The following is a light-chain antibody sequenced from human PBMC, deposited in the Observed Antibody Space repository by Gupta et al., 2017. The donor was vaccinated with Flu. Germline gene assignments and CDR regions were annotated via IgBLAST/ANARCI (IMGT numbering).Light chain of an antibody. CDR3: QQHNNSPS. CDR1: QSVSSN. Sequence: EIVMTQSPATLSVSPGERATLSCRASQSVSSNLAWYQQKPGQAPRLLIYGASTRATGIPARCSGSGSGTEFTLTISSLQSEDFAVYYWQQHNNSPSFGQGTKVEIK. CDR2: GAS. J-gene: IGKJ1*01. V-gene: IGKV3-15*01.